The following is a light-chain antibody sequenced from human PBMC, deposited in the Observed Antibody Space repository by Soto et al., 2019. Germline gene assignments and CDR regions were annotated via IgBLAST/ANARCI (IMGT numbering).Light chain of an antibody. Sequence: QSALTQPPSASRSPGQSVTISCAGTYSDIGDYNYVSWYQQHPDKVPKLIIYEVTKRPSGVPDRFSGSNSGYTASLSVSDLQPADEAVYYCSSYSGTNSNVIFGGGTKLTV. J-gene: IGLJ2*01. CDR1: YSDIGDYNY. CDR3: SSYSGTNSNVI. V-gene: IGLV2-8*02. CDR2: EVT.